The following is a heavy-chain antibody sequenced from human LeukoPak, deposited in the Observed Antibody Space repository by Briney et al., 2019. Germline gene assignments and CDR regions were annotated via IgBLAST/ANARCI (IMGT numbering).Heavy chain of an antibody. CDR1: GFTFANSW. V-gene: IGHV3-7*01. Sequence: PGGSLRLSCAASGFTFANSWMAWVRQAPGKGLEWVANIKQDGSTKHYADSVKGRFTISRDSAKNSLYLQMNSLRAEDTAVYYCARGHRSKYYYDSSTYSDYWGQGTLVTVSS. J-gene: IGHJ4*02. D-gene: IGHD3-22*01. CDR2: IKQDGSTK. CDR3: ARGHRSKYYYDSSTYSDY.